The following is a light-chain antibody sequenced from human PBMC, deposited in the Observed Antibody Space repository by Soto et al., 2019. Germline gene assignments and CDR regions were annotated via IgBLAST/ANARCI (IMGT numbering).Light chain of an antibody. CDR2: KAS. CDR1: QSISSW. CDR3: QQYNSFPT. J-gene: IGKJ1*01. V-gene: IGKV1-5*03. Sequence: DIQMTQSPSTLSASVGDRVTITCRASQSISSWLAWYQQKPGKAPKLLIYKASSLESRVPSRFSGSGSGTASTLTISSLQTNVFATYYCQQYNSFPTFGQGTKVEIK.